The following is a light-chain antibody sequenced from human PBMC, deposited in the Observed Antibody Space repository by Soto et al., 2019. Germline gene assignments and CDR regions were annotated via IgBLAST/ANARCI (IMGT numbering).Light chain of an antibody. CDR2: GNS. Sequence: QSVLTQPPSVSGAPGQRVIISCTGYNSNIGAGYDVHWYQQLPGTAPKLLIYGNSNRPSGVPDRFSASKSGTSASLAITGLQAEDEADYYCQSYDSSLSGWVFGGGTKLTVL. J-gene: IGLJ3*02. CDR1: NSNIGAGYD. V-gene: IGLV1-40*01. CDR3: QSYDSSLSGWV.